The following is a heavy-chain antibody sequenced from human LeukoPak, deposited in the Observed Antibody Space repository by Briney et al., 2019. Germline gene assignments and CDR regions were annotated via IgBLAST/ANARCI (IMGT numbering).Heavy chain of an antibody. D-gene: IGHD7-27*01. Sequence: GGSLRLSCAASGFTFSSYGMHWVRQAPGKGLEWVAVISYDGSNKYYADSVKGRFTISRDNSKNTLYLQMNSLRAEDTAVYYCARATLGREHHFDYWGQGTLVTVSS. J-gene: IGHJ4*02. CDR3: ARATLGREHHFDY. V-gene: IGHV3-30*03. CDR1: GFTFSSYG. CDR2: ISYDGSNK.